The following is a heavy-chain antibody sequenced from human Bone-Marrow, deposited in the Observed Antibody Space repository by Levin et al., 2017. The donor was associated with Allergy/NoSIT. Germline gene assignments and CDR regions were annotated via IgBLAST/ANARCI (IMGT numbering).Heavy chain of an antibody. CDR3: VRALAGTHFDS. J-gene: IGHJ4*02. V-gene: IGHV2-70*04. CDR2: IDWDDDK. CDR1: GFSLSTNGMR. D-gene: IGHD6-19*01. Sequence: QTLSLTCTFSGFSLSTNGMRVSWIRQPPGKALEWLARIDWDDDKFYRTSLKTRLTISKDTSKNQVILTMTNMDPVDTATYYCVRALAGTHFDSWGQGTLVTVSS.